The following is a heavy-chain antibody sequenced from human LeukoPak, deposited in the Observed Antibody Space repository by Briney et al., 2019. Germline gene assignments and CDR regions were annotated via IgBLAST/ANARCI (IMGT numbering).Heavy chain of an antibody. Sequence: ASVKVSCKASGHTFTGYYMHWVRQAPGQGLEWMGWINPNSGGTNHVQKFQVRVCMTRDTSISTAYMELSRLRSDDTAVYYCAQSSGWDSLKYWGQGTLVTVSS. CDR3: AQSSGWDSLKY. CDR1: GHTFTGYY. D-gene: IGHD6-19*01. J-gene: IGHJ4*02. V-gene: IGHV1-2*02. CDR2: INPNSGGT.